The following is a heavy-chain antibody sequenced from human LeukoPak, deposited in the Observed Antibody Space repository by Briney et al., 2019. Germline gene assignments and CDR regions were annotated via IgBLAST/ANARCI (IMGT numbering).Heavy chain of an antibody. Sequence: ASVKVSCKASGYTFTSYDINWVRQATGQGLEWMGWMNPNSGNTGYAQKLQGRVTMTRNTSISTAYMELSSLRSEDTAAYYCARVSRRVAATTLNYWGQGTLVTVSS. J-gene: IGHJ4*02. V-gene: IGHV1-8*01. CDR1: GYTFTSYD. CDR3: ARVSRRVAATTLNY. D-gene: IGHD2-15*01. CDR2: MNPNSGNT.